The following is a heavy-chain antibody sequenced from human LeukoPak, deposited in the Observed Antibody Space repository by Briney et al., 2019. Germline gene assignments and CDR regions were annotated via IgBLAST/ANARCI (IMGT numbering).Heavy chain of an antibody. CDR1: GFTFSSYS. CDR2: INSDGSST. V-gene: IGHV3-74*01. Sequence: PGGSLRLSCAASGFTFSSYSMQWVRQAPGKGLVWVSRINSDGSSTSYADSVKGRFTISRDNAKNTVYLQMKSLRAEETAVYYCASHYYDRSGYYWGQGTLVTVSS. D-gene: IGHD3-22*01. J-gene: IGHJ4*02. CDR3: ASHYYDRSGYY.